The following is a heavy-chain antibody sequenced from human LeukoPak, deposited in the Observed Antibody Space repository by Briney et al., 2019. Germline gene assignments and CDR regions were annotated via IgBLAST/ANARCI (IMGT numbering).Heavy chain of an antibody. CDR3: ATGTPRRNYYDSSGPDAFDI. D-gene: IGHD3-22*01. J-gene: IGHJ3*02. CDR1: GYTLTELS. V-gene: IGHV1-24*01. CDR2: FDPEDGET. Sequence: ASVKVSCKVSGYTLTELSMHWVRQAPGKGLEWMGGFDPEDGETIYAQKFQGRVTMTEDTSTDTAYMELSSLRSEDTAVYYCATGTPRRNYYDSSGPDAFDIWGQGTMVTVSS.